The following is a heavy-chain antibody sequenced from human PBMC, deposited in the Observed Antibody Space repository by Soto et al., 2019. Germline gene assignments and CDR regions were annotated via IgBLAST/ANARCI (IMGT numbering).Heavy chain of an antibody. J-gene: IGHJ4*02. D-gene: IGHD5-18*01. CDR1: GGFFNGYY. CDR2: IYSGGGT. Sequence: KPSETLSLTCSVSGGFFNGYYWTWVRQPAGKGLEWIGRIYSGGGTDYSSSLKSRVTMSVDTSKSQFSLRLISMTAADTAVYYCARDRDSYGTLDYWGLGTLVTVSS. CDR3: ARDRDSYGTLDY. V-gene: IGHV4-4*07.